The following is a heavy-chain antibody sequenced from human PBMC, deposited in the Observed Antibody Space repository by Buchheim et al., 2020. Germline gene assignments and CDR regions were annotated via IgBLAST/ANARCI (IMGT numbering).Heavy chain of an antibody. CDR2: ISSDGTDT. CDR3: AGVAAAGTLDY. J-gene: IGHJ4*02. V-gene: IGHV3-30*03. CDR1: GFTFSSYC. Sequence: VQLVDSGGGVVQPGGSLRLSCAASGFTFSSYCMHWVRQAPGKGLVWVSLISSDGTDTNYADSVKGRFTISRDNSKNTLYLQMNSLRAEDTAVYYCAGVAAAGTLDYWGQGTL. D-gene: IGHD6-13*01.